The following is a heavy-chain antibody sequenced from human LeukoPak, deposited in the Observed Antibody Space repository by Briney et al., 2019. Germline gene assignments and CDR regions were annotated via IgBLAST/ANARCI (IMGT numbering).Heavy chain of an antibody. Sequence: PGGSLRLSCGASGFTLENYAINWVRQAPGKGLEWVSAISNSEVSSITESGDGTYHADSVKGRFTISRDNSKNTLYLQMNSLRAEDTALYYCAKDTTLFRELTRGGAFDFWGQGTMVAVSS. V-gene: IGHV3-23*01. CDR3: AKDTTLFRELTRGGAFDF. J-gene: IGHJ3*01. CDR2: ISNSEVSSITESGDGT. CDR1: GFTLENYA. D-gene: IGHD3-10*01.